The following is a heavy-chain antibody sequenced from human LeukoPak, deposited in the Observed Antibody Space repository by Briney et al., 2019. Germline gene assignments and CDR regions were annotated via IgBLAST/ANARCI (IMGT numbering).Heavy chain of an antibody. CDR3: VRDSTSNGFDS. J-gene: IGHJ5*01. CDR2: IRQGGTET. V-gene: IGHV3-7*05. Sequence: GVPLRLSCTASGFPFSISCMSWVRQPPGKGLEWVANIRQGGTETYYMNSVKGRFTISRDNAENSLYLQMNSLRADDTAVYYCVRDSTSNGFDSWGQGALVTVSS. CDR1: GFPFSISC.